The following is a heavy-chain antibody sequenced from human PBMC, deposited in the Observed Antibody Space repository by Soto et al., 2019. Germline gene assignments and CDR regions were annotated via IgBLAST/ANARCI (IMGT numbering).Heavy chain of an antibody. J-gene: IGHJ6*02. CDR3: AKDLSSGFSYYYGMDV. CDR2: ISYDGSNK. Sequence: ESGGGVVQPGRSLRLSCAASGFTFSSYGMHWVRQAPGKGLEWVAVISYDGSNKYYADSVKGRFTISRDNSKNTLYLQMNSLRAEDTAVYYCAKDLSSGFSYYYGMDVWGQGTTVTVSS. D-gene: IGHD6-19*01. CDR1: GFTFSSYG. V-gene: IGHV3-30*18.